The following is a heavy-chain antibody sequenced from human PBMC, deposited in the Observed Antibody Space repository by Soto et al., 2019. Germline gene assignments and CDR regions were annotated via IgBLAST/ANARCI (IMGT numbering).Heavy chain of an antibody. Sequence: QVQVMQSGAEVKKPGDSVKVSCKTSGYIFSDYGINWVRQAPGQGLEWMGWISGYSGNANLAQKLQGRVTMTTDKSKRTAYMELRRLRSYDTAVYYCAKITSGTTWVESDYWGQGTLVTVSS. D-gene: IGHD4-17*01. CDR2: ISGYSGNA. CDR1: GYIFSDYG. J-gene: IGHJ4*02. CDR3: AKITSGTTWVESDY. V-gene: IGHV1-18*04.